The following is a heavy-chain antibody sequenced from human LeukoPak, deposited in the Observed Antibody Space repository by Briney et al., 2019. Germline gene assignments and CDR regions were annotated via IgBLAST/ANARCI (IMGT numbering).Heavy chain of an antibody. V-gene: IGHV3-23*01. CDR3: AKGVVPYYYYGLDV. J-gene: IGHJ6*02. D-gene: IGHD2-21*01. Sequence: PGGSLRLSCAASGFTFSSYAMNWVRQAPGKGLEWVSVISGSGGTTYYADSVKGRFAISRDNSKNTLYLQMNSLRAEDAAVYYCAKGVVPYYYYGLDVWGQGTTVTVSS. CDR2: ISGSGGTT. CDR1: GFTFSSYA.